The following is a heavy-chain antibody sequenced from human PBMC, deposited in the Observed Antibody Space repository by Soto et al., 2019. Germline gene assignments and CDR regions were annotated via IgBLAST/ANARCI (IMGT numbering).Heavy chain of an antibody. V-gene: IGHV3-15*01. J-gene: IGHJ6*02. CDR1: GFTFSNAW. CDR3: TTDFLGEKPEGVYYYGMDV. CDR2: IKSKTDGGTT. D-gene: IGHD4-17*01. Sequence: EVQLVESGGGLVKPGGSLRLSCAASGFTFSNAWMSWVRQAPGKGLEWVGRIKSKTDGGTTDYAAPVKGRFTISRDDSKNTLYLQMNSLKTEDTAVYYCTTDFLGEKPEGVYYYGMDVWGQGTTVTVSS.